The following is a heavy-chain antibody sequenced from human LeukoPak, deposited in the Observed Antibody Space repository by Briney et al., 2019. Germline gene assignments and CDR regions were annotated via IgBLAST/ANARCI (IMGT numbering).Heavy chain of an antibody. D-gene: IGHD6-25*01. J-gene: IGHJ4*02. CDR1: GFTYSTYG. V-gene: IGHV3-30*18. CDR2: ISYNGSNK. Sequence: QPGRSLSLSCAASGFTYSTYGIHRARPAPGKGLEWVAVISYNGSNKYYADSVKGRFTISRDNSKNTLYLQMNGLRAEDTAVYYCAKEMSGYFFDSWGQGTLVTVSS. CDR3: AKEMSGYFFDS.